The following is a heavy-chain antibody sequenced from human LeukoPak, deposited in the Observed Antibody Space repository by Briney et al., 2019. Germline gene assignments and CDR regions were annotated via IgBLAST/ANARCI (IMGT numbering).Heavy chain of an antibody. V-gene: IGHV3-21*01. CDR2: ISSSSSHR. CDR3: ARDDAAAARASGMDV. J-gene: IGHJ6*04. Sequence: PGGSLRLSCAASGFTFSSYSMNWVRQAPGKGLEWVSSISSSSSHRYYADSVRGRFTISRDNAENSLYLQMNSLRGDDTAVYYCARDDAAAARASGMDVWGKGTTVTVSS. CDR1: GFTFSSYS. D-gene: IGHD6-13*01.